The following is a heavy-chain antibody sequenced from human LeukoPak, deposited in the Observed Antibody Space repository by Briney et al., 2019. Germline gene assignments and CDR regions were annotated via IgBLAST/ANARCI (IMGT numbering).Heavy chain of an antibody. V-gene: IGHV3-48*04. Sequence: GGSLRLSCAASGFTFSSYSMNWVRQAPGKGLEWVSYISSSSSTIYYADSVKGRFTISRDNAKNSLYLQMNSLRAEDTAVYYCARAGTVPFDYWGQGTLVTVSS. CDR1: GFTFSSYS. J-gene: IGHJ4*02. D-gene: IGHD6-13*01. CDR2: ISSSSSTI. CDR3: ARAGTVPFDY.